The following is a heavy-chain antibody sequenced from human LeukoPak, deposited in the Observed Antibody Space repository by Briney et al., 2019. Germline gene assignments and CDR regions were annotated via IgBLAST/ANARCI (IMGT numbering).Heavy chain of an antibody. V-gene: IGHV3-20*04. CDR3: ARDGGDCSGDSCYVDY. J-gene: IGHJ4*02. D-gene: IGHD2-15*01. CDR1: GFTFSSYA. Sequence: GGSLRLSCAVSGFTFSSYAMHWVRQAPGKGLEWVSSIKWNGGSTGYADSVKGRFTISRDNAKNSLYLQMNSLRAEDTALYYCARDGGDCSGDSCYVDYWGQGTLVTVSS. CDR2: IKWNGGST.